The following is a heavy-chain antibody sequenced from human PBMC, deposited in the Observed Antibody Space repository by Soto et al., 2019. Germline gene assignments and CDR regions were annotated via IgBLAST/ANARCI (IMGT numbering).Heavy chain of an antibody. CDR1: GSSISSGDY. Sequence: ETLSLTCDVSGSSISSGDYWGWIRQSPGKGLEWIGSMFHGGATYHNPSLKSRVTISVDKSKNQFSLKLTSVTAADTAMYYCARTPTLIRGLNLFYFDYWGPGTLVTVSS. V-gene: IGHV4-38-2*01. J-gene: IGHJ4*02. D-gene: IGHD3-10*01. CDR3: ARTPTLIRGLNLFYFDY. CDR2: MFHGGAT.